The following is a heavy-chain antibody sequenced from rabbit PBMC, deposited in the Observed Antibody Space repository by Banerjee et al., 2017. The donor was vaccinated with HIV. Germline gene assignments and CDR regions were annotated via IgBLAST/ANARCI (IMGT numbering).Heavy chain of an antibody. CDR3: AKHYNSGYLFDL. D-gene: IGHD1-1*01. V-gene: IGHV1S47*01. Sequence: QEQLVESGGGLVQPEGSLTLTCKASGFTLSSYWMWWVRQAPGKGLEWIACIYTSDGGTYYASWVNGRFTISSHNAQNTVDLQMNSLTAADTATYFCAKHYNSGYLFDLWGPGTLVTVS. J-gene: IGHJ4*01. CDR2: IYTSDGGT. CDR1: GFTLSSYW.